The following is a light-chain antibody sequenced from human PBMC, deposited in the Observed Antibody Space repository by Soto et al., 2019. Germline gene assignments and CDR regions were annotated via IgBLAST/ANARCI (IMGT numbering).Light chain of an antibody. CDR2: DAS. Sequence: EFVLTQSPGTLSLSPGERATLSCRASQTVRNNYLAWYQQKPGQAPRLLIYDASSRATGIPARFSGSGSGTDFTLTISSLEPEDFAVYYCQQHSNWPLTFGGGTKVEIK. V-gene: IGKV3D-20*02. CDR3: QQHSNWPLT. CDR1: QTVRNNY. J-gene: IGKJ4*01.